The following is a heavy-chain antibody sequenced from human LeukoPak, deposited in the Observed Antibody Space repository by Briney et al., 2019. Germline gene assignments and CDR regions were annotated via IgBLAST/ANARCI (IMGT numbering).Heavy chain of an antibody. CDR3: AKVEQWLGFDH. V-gene: IGHV3-33*06. D-gene: IGHD6-19*01. CDR1: GFTFSSYG. Sequence: GGSLRLSCAASGFTFSSYGMHWVRQAPGKGLEWVAVIWYDGSNKYYADSVKGRFTISRDNSKNTLYLQMNSLSAEDTAVYYCAKVEQWLGFDHWGQGTLVTVSS. J-gene: IGHJ4*02. CDR2: IWYDGSNK.